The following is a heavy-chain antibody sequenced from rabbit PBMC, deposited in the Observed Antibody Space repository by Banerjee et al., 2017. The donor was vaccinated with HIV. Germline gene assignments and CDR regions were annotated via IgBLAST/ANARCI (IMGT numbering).Heavy chain of an antibody. CDR3: AKTAGYDGYGYVYYFNL. J-gene: IGHJ4*01. CDR1: GFSFTNKYV. CDR2: INTSSGNT. D-gene: IGHD6-1*01. Sequence: QEQLEESGGDLVKPEGSLTLTCTASGFSFTNKYVMCWVRQAPGKGLQWIACINTSSGNTVYANWAKGRFTISKTSSTTVTLQMTSLTAADTATYFCAKTAGYDGYGYVYYFNLWGPGTLVTVS. V-gene: IGHV1S45*01.